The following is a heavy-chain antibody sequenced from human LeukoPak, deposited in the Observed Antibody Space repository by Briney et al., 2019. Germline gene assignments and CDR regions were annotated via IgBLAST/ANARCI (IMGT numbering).Heavy chain of an antibody. J-gene: IGHJ4*02. D-gene: IGHD6-19*01. CDR1: GFTFSDYN. Sequence: GGSLRLSCAASGFTFSDYNMRWIRQAPGKGLEWVSSISRSGSTKYYADSVKGRFTISRDNAKNSLFLQMNSLRAEDTAVYYCARVLASSGRYRVVGNTYYFDYWGQGTLVTVSS. CDR2: ISRSGSTK. V-gene: IGHV3-11*04. CDR3: ARVLASSGRYRVVGNTYYFDY.